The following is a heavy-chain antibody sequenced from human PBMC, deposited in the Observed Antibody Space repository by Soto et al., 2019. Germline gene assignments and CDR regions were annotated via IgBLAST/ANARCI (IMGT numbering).Heavy chain of an antibody. D-gene: IGHD3-3*01. CDR1: GFTFSSYS. CDR2: ISSSSSYI. V-gene: IGHV3-21*04. CDR3: AKDPHYDFWSGYPVDV. Sequence: PGGSLRLSCAASGFTFSSYSMNWVRQAPGKGLEWVSSISSSSSYIYYADSVKGRFTISRDNSKNTLYLQMNSLRAEDTAVYYCAKDPHYDFWSGYPVDVWGKGTTVTVSS. J-gene: IGHJ6*04.